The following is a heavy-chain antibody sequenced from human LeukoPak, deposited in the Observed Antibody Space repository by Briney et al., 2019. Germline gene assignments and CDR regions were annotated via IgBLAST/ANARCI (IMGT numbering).Heavy chain of an antibody. CDR1: GGSISSSSYY. Sequence: SETLSLTCTVSGGSISSSSYYWGWIRQPPGKGLEWIGSIYYSGSTYYNPSLKSRVTISVDTSKNQFSLKLSSVTAADTAVYYCARGAEDRLDYWGQGTLVTVSS. J-gene: IGHJ4*02. CDR3: ARGAEDRLDY. CDR2: IYYSGST. V-gene: IGHV4-39*07.